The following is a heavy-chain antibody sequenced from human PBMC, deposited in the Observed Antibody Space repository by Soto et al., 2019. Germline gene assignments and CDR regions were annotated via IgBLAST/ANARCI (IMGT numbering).Heavy chain of an antibody. CDR1: GFTFSSYS. V-gene: IGHV3-21*01. CDR2: ISSSSRYI. D-gene: IGHD5-18*01. Sequence: GSLRLSCAASGFTFSSYSMNWVRQAPGKGLEWVSSISSSSRYIYYADSVKGRFTISRDNAKNSLYLQMNSLRAEDTAVYYCARGKVDTAMATPFDYWGQGTMVTVYS. J-gene: IGHJ4*02. CDR3: ARGKVDTAMATPFDY.